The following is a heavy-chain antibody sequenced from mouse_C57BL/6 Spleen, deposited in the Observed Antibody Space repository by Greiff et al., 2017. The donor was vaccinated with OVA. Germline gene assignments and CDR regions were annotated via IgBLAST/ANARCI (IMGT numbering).Heavy chain of an antibody. Sequence: QVQLQQSGPELVKPGASVKISCKASGYAFSSSWMNWVKQRPGKGLEWIGRIYPGDGDTNYNGKFKGKATLTADKSSSTAYMQLSSLTSEDSAVYFCATPGPYYSNYGRFDVWGTGTTVTVSS. J-gene: IGHJ1*03. CDR1: GYAFSSSW. D-gene: IGHD2-5*01. CDR2: IYPGDGDT. V-gene: IGHV1-82*01. CDR3: ATPGPYYSNYGRFDV.